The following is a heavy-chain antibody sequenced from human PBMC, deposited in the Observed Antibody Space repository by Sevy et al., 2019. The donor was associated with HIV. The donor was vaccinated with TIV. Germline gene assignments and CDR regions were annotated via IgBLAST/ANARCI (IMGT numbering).Heavy chain of an antibody. D-gene: IGHD4-17*01. J-gene: IGHJ6*02. CDR2: ISHDGGKK. CDR1: GFIFDDYG. Sequence: GGSLRLSCVCSGFIFDDYGMHWVRQAPGKGLEWVALISHDGGKKYYADSVKGRFTISRDNFKNTLYLQMNTLRRDDTAAYFCTKDPPVYGDFPYGMDVWGQGTTVTVSS. CDR3: TKDPPVYGDFPYGMDV. V-gene: IGHV3-30*18.